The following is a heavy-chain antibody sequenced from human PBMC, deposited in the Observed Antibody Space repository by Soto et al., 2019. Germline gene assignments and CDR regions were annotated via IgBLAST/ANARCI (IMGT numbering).Heavy chain of an antibody. D-gene: IGHD1-1*01. CDR2: INPATGGT. CDR3: ARSTQYSASLEFDY. V-gene: IGHV1-2*02. CDR1: GYTFTDYF. Sequence: QVQLVQSGAEVRKPGASVKVACKASGYTFTDYFIHWVRQAPGQGLEWMGWINPATGGTVYAQNFPGRVTMARDTPVSTVNMELSRLRSGDTALYYCARSTQYSASLEFDYWGQGTLVAVSS. J-gene: IGHJ4*02.